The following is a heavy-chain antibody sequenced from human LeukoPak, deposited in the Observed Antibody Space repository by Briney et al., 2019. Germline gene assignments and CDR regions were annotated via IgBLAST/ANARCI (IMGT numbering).Heavy chain of an antibody. V-gene: IGHV1-69*04. Sequence: SVKVSCKASGGTFSSYAISWVRQAPGQGLEWMGRIIPILGIANYAQKFQGRVTITADESTSTAYMELSSLRSEDTAVYYCARGFYCSSTSCAWDYWGQGTLVTVSS. J-gene: IGHJ4*02. CDR2: IIPILGIA. D-gene: IGHD2-2*01. CDR1: GGTFSSYA. CDR3: ARGFYCSSTSCAWDY.